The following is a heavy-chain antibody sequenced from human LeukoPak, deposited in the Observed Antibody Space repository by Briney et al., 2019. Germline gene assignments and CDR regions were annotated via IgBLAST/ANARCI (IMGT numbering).Heavy chain of an antibody. J-gene: IGHJ5*02. CDR3: ARVEQGVGMDGNWFDP. Sequence: PSETLSLTCAVYGGSFSGYYWSWIRQPPGKGLEWIGEINHSGSTNCNPSLKSRVTISVDTSKNQFSLKLSSVTAADTAVYYCARVEQGVGMDGNWFDPWGQGTLVTVSS. D-gene: IGHD2-15*01. V-gene: IGHV4-34*01. CDR1: GGSFSGYY. CDR2: INHSGST.